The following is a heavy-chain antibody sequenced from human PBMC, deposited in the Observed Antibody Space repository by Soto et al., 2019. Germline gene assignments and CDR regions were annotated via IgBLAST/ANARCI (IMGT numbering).Heavy chain of an antibody. J-gene: IGHJ4*02. Sequence: GASVKVSCKASGGTFSSYAISWVRQAPGQGLEWMGGIIPILGTANYAQKFQGRVTITADESTSTAYMELSSLRSEDTAVYYCARVGGSYSVYFDYWGQGTLVTVSS. CDR1: GGTFSSYA. CDR2: IIPILGTA. CDR3: ARVGGSYSVYFDY. V-gene: IGHV1-69*13. D-gene: IGHD1-26*01.